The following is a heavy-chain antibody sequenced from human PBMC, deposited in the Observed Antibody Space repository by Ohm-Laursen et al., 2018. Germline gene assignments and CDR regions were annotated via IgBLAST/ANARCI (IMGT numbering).Heavy chain of an antibody. D-gene: IGHD2-21*02. CDR1: GFIVSSTY. CDR3: VGEGDGTSYQW. J-gene: IGHJ4*02. V-gene: IGHV3-53*01. CDR2: IYTGDST. Sequence: GSLRLSCAASGFIVSSTYMDWVRQAPGKGLEYVAVIYTGDSTDYADSVKGRFTISRDNSKNTLYLQMNSLRVEDTAVYYCVGEGDGTSYQWWGQGTLVTVSS.